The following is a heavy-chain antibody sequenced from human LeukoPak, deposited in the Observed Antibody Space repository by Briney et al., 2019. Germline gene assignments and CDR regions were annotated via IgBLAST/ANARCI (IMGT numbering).Heavy chain of an antibody. CDR2: IDSRGSTI. V-gene: IGHV3-48*03. CDR1: GFTFRSYE. D-gene: IGHD4-17*01. J-gene: IGHJ4*02. CDR3: AREQTYGDYFDY. Sequence: PGGSPRLSCAASGFTFRSYEMIWVRQAPGKGLEWVSYIDSRGSTISYADSVRGRFTISRDNAKNSLYLQMSSLRAEDTAVYYCAREQTYGDYFDYWGQGTLVTVSS.